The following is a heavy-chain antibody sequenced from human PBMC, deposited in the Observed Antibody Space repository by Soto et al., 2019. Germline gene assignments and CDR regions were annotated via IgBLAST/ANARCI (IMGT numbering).Heavy chain of an antibody. CDR3: ASSGMVRGVIITKVPTSDY. V-gene: IGHV3-30-3*01. CDR1: GFTFSSYA. D-gene: IGHD3-10*01. Sequence: GGSLRLSCAASGFTFSSYAMHWVRQAPGKGLEWVAVISYDGSNKYYADSVKGRFTISRDNSKNTLYLQMNSLRAEDTAVYYCASSGMVRGVIITKVPTSDYWGQGTLVTVSS. J-gene: IGHJ4*02. CDR2: ISYDGSNK.